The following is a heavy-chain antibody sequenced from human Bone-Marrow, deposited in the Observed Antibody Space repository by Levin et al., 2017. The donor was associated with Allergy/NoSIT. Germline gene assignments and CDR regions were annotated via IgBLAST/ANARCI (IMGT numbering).Heavy chain of an antibody. V-gene: IGHV1-46*01. J-gene: IGHJ4*02. CDR3: ARGLWFGELSDLTGFDH. CDR1: GYTFTGYY. CDR2: IKPSGGDT. D-gene: IGHD3-10*01. Sequence: GESLKISCKASGYTFTGYYIHWVRQAPGQGLEWLGIIKPSGGDTSYAQKFQGRVTMTRDTSTSTVYMNLSSLRSEDTAVYYCARGLWFGELSDLTGFDHWGQGTLVTVSS.